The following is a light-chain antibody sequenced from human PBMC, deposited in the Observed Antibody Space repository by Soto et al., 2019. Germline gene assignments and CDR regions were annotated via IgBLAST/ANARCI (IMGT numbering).Light chain of an antibody. CDR1: QSVSSSY. Sequence: EIVLTQSPGTLSLSPGERATLSCRASQSVSSSYLAWYQQKPGQAPRLLIYGASSKATGIPGRFSGSGSGTDFTLTISGLEAEDVAVYSCQQCRSSYTCGRGNKLESK. V-gene: IGKV3-20*01. CDR2: GAS. CDR3: QQCRSSYT. J-gene: IGKJ2*01.